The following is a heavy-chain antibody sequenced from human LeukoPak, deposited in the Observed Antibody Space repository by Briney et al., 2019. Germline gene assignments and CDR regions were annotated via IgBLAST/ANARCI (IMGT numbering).Heavy chain of an antibody. V-gene: IGHV3-7*01. D-gene: IGHD3/OR15-3a*01. J-gene: IGHJ4*02. Sequence: GGSLRLSCVASGFIFSNYWMNWVRQAPGKGLEWVASTKPDESEKYYVASVKGRFTIPRDNAKNSLYLQMNDLRAEDAAVYYCARDDGFSCFSYWGQGTPVTVSS. CDR2: TKPDESEK. CDR3: ARDDGFSCFSY. CDR1: GFIFSNYW.